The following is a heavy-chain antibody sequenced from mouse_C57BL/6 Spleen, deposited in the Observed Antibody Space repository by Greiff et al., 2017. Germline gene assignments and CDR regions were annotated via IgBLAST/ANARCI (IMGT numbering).Heavy chain of an antibody. CDR2: IYPRSGNT. J-gene: IGHJ3*01. CDR3: AGGSPFAY. CDR1: GYTFTSYG. Sequence: VQVVESGAELARPGASVKLSCKASGYTFTSYGISWVKQRTGQGLEWIGEIYPRSGNTYYNEKFKGKATLTADKSSSTAYMELRSLTSEDSAVYFCAGGSPFAYWGQGTLVTVSA. V-gene: IGHV1-81*01.